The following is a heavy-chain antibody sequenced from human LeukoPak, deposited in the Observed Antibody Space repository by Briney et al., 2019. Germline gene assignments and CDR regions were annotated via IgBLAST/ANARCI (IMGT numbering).Heavy chain of an antibody. CDR2: ISSSSYI. CDR3: ARESVVVVAPYSGWYFDL. V-gene: IGHV3-21*05. D-gene: IGHD2-15*01. CDR1: GFTFSSYS. J-gene: IGHJ2*01. Sequence: GGSLRLSCAASGFTFSSYSMNWVRQAPGKGLEWVSYISSSSYIYYADSVKGRFTISRDNAKNSLYLQMNSLRAEDTAVYYCARESVVVVAPYSGWYFDLWGRGTLVTVSS.